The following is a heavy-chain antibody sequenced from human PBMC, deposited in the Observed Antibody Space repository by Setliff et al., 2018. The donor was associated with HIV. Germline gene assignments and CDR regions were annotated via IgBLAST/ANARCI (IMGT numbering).Heavy chain of an antibody. CDR3: ARDAAAPAAIEGAFDI. CDR1: GFTFGDYA. Sequence: PGGSLRLSCTASGFTFGDYAMSWVRQAPGKGLEWVSGISGSAGTTYYADSVKGRFTISRDNSKNTLYLQMSSLRVEDTAVYYCARDAAAPAAIEGAFDIWGQGTMVTVSS. D-gene: IGHD2-2*02. J-gene: IGHJ3*02. CDR2: ISGSAGTT. V-gene: IGHV3-23*01.